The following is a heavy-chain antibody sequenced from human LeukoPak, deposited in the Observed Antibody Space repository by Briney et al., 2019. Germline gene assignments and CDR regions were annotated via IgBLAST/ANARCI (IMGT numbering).Heavy chain of an antibody. CDR2: IRYDGSNK. CDR3: ARDYSSSSGKHAFDI. D-gene: IGHD6-13*01. J-gene: IGHJ3*02. V-gene: IGHV3-30*02. Sequence: GGSLRLSCAASGFTFSSYGMHWVRQAPGKGLEWVAFIRYDGSNKYYADSVKGRFTISRDNSKNTLYLQMNSLRAEDTAVYYCARDYSSSSGKHAFDIWGQGTMVTVSS. CDR1: GFTFSSYG.